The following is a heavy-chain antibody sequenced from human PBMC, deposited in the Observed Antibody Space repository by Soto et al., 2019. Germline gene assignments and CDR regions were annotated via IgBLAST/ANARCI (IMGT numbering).Heavy chain of an antibody. CDR1: GFTFSSYS. Sequence: GGSLRLSCTASGFTFSSYSMNWVRQAPGKGLEWVAYISSGSSTIYYADSMKGRFTISRDNAKNEQDLQMNILRDEDTAVYYCERSLLSSGLDYCGQGPMVAVSS. D-gene: IGHD4-17*01. J-gene: IGHJ4*02. CDR3: ERSLLSSGLDY. CDR2: ISSGSSTI. V-gene: IGHV3-48*02.